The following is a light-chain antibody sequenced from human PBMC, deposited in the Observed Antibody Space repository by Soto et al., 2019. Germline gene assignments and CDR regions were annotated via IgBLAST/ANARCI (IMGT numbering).Light chain of an antibody. CDR2: AAS. CDR1: QSISTW. CDR3: QQSYSTPPET. J-gene: IGKJ1*01. Sequence: DIQMTQSPSTLSASAGDRVTITCRASQSISTWLAWYQQKPGKAPKLLIYAASSLQSGVPSRFSGSGSGTDFTLTISSLQPEDFATYYCQQSYSTPPETFGQGTKVDIK. V-gene: IGKV1-39*01.